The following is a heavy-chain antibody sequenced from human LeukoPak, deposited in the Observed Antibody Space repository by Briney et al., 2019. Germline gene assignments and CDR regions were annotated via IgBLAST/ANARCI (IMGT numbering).Heavy chain of an antibody. Sequence: GGSLRLSCAASGFTFSGSALHWVRQASGKGLEWVGRIRSTANGYATAYAASVKGRFTISRDNSKNTLYLQMNSLRAEDTAVYYCAKSITIFGVDVVTDAFDIWGQGTMVTVSS. J-gene: IGHJ3*02. CDR2: IRSTANGYAT. V-gene: IGHV3-73*01. CDR3: AKSITIFGVDVVTDAFDI. CDR1: GFTFSGSA. D-gene: IGHD3-3*01.